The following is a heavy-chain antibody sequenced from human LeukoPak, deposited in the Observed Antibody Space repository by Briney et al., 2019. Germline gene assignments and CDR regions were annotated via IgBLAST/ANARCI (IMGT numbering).Heavy chain of an antibody. D-gene: IGHD3-10*01. V-gene: IGHV4-39*01. CDR3: ARQLWFGEFHFDY. CDR1: GGSISSSSYY. CDR2: IYYSGST. Sequence: RSETLSLTCTVSGGSISSSSYYWGWIRQPPGKGLEWIGSIYYSGSTYYNPSLKSRVTISVDTSKNQFSLKLNSVTAADSAVYYCARQLWFGEFHFDYWGQGTLFIVSS. J-gene: IGHJ4*02.